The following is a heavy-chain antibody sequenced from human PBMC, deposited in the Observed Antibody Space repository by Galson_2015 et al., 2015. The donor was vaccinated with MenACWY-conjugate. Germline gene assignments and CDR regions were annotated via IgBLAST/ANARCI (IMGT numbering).Heavy chain of an antibody. J-gene: IGHJ3*02. D-gene: IGHD3-10*01. CDR1: GFTFSSYA. CDR3: ANSAPRITMVRRIDDAFDI. CDR2: ISGSGGST. Sequence: SLRLSCAASGFTFSSYAMSWVRQAPGKGLEWVSAISGSGGSTYYADSVKGRFTISRDNSKNTLYLQMNSLRAEDTAVYYCANSAPRITMVRRIDDAFDIWGQGTMVTVSP. V-gene: IGHV3-23*01.